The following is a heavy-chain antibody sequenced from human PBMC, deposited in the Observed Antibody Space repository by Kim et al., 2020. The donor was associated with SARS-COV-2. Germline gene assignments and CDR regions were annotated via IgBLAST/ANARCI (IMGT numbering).Heavy chain of an antibody. CDR3: ARESYSIGHYGMVV. J-gene: IGHJ6*02. D-gene: IGHD3-3*02. V-gene: IGHV3-53*01. Sequence: YADSWNGLFPISRDNSKNLVHLQMNSLRDDDTAVYYCARESYSIGHYGMVVWGQGTTVTVSS.